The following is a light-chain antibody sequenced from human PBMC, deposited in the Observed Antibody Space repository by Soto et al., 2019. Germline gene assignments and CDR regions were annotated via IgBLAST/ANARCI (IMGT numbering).Light chain of an antibody. V-gene: IGKV3-11*01. Sequence: EIVLTQSPATLSLSPGERATLSCRASQSVSSYFAWYQQKPGQAPRLLIYDASTRATGIPDRFSGSGSGTDFTLTISSLEPEDFAVYFCQQRNSWPPTFGGGTKVDIK. CDR2: DAS. J-gene: IGKJ4*01. CDR3: QQRNSWPPT. CDR1: QSVSSY.